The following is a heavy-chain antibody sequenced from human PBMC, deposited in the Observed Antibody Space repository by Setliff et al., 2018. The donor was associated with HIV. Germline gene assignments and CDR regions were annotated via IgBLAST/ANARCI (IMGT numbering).Heavy chain of an antibody. V-gene: IGHV4-34*12. CDR3: ARDQRLSY. CDR1: GGSFSGYY. CDR2: IIPSGST. Sequence: SETLSLTCAVYGGSFSGYYWSWIRQPPGKGLKWIGEIIPSGSTNYNPSLKSRVTISVDKSKNQFSLKLSSVTAADTAVYYCARDQRLSYWGQGTLVTVSS. J-gene: IGHJ4*02.